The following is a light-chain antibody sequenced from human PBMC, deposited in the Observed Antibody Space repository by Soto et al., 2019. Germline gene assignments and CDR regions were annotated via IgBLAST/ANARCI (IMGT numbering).Light chain of an antibody. Sequence: QSALTQPASVSGSPGQSITISCTETSSDVGGYNYVSWYQQHPNKAPKLMIYEVSNRPSGVSDRFSGSKSGNTASLTISGLHADDEADYYCSSYTSSSTSVFGTGTKLTVL. CDR1: SSDVGGYNY. J-gene: IGLJ1*01. CDR2: EVS. CDR3: SSYTSSSTSV. V-gene: IGLV2-14*01.